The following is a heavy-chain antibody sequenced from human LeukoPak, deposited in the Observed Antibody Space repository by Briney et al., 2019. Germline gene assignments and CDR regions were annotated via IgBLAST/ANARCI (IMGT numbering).Heavy chain of an antibody. V-gene: IGHV3-23*01. Sequence: PGGSLRLSCAASGFTFSSYAMSWVRQAPGEGPEWVSAISGSGGTTYYPNSVKGRFTISRDNSKNTLYLQMNSLRAEDTAVYYCAKDSQVISTYYFDYWGQGTLVTVSS. CDR3: AKDSQVISTYYFDY. D-gene: IGHD2-21*01. J-gene: IGHJ4*02. CDR1: GFTFSSYA. CDR2: ISGSGGTT.